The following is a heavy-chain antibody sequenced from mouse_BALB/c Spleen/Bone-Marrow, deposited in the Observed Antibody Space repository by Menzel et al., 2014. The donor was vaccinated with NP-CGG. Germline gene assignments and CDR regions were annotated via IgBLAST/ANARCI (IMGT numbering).Heavy chain of an antibody. V-gene: IGHV14-3*02. J-gene: IGHJ2*01. CDR3: ASYVYGYYFDY. CDR1: GFNIKDTY. Sequence: VQLQQSGAELVKPGALVKLSCTASGFNIKDTYMHWVKQRPEQGLEWIGRIDPANGNTKYDPKFQGKATITADTSSNTAYLQRSSLTSEGTAVYYCASYVYGYYFDYWGQGTTLTVSS. D-gene: IGHD2-2*01. CDR2: IDPANGNT.